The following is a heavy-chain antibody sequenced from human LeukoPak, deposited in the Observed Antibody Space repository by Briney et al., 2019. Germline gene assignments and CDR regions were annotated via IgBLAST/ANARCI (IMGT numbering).Heavy chain of an antibody. CDR1: GGSISSYY. Sequence: SETLSLTCTVSGGSISSYYWSWIRQPPGKGLEWIGYIYYSGSTNYNPSLKSRVTISIDTSKNQFSLKLSSVTAADTAVYYCAIGYDILTGYYPYWGQGTLVTVSS. D-gene: IGHD3-9*01. CDR2: IYYSGST. J-gene: IGHJ4*02. V-gene: IGHV4-59*12. CDR3: AIGYDILTGYYPY.